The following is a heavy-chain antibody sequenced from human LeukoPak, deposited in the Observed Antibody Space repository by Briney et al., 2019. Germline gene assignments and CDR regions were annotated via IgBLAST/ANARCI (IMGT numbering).Heavy chain of an antibody. CDR1: GFTFDDYA. CDR2: IWYDGSNK. CDR3: ARESAHYDFWSGYLPYYYYGMDV. V-gene: IGHV3-33*08. D-gene: IGHD3-3*01. J-gene: IGHJ6*02. Sequence: GRSLRLSCAASGFTFDDYAMHWVRQAPGKGLEWVAVIWYDGSNKYYADSVKGRFTISRDNSKNTLYLQMNSLRAEDTAVYYCARESAHYDFWSGYLPYYYYGMDVWGQGTTVTVSS.